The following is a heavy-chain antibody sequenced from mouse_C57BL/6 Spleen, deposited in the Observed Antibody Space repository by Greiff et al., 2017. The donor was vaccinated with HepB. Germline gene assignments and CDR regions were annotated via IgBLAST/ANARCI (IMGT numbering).Heavy chain of an antibody. Sequence: EVQLQQSGPELVKPGASVKISCKASGYSFTGYYMNWVKQSPEKSLEWIGEINPSTGGTTYNQKFKAKATLTVDKSSSTAYMPLKSLTSEDSAVYYCARRFPYGSSWFAYWGQGTLVTVSA. D-gene: IGHD1-1*01. J-gene: IGHJ3*01. CDR1: GYSFTGYY. CDR3: ARRFPYGSSWFAY. CDR2: INPSTGGT. V-gene: IGHV1-42*01.